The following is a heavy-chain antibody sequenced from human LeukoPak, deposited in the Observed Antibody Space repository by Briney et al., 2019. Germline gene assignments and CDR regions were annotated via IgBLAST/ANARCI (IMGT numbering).Heavy chain of an antibody. V-gene: IGHV3-74*01. CDR1: GFSFSGHW. Sequence: GGSLRLSCTASGFSFSGHWMHWARQLPGKGLVWVSRISPTGSTTSYADSVKGRFTISRDNSKNTLYLQMNSLRAEDTAVYYCAKDGGAVGATSPHYFDYWGQGTLVTVSS. J-gene: IGHJ4*02. CDR3: AKDGGAVGATSPHYFDY. D-gene: IGHD1-26*01. CDR2: ISPTGSTT.